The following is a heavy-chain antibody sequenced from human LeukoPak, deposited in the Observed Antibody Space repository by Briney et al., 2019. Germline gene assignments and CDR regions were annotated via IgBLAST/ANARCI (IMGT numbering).Heavy chain of an antibody. CDR3: ARASDRLGNFDY. CDR1: GGSISSYY. Sequence: SETLSLTCTVSGGSISSYYWSWIRQPAGKGLEWIGYIYYSGSTNYNPSLKSRVTISVDTSKNQFSLKLSSVTAADTAVYYCARASDRLGNFDYWGQGTLVTVSS. V-gene: IGHV4-59*01. J-gene: IGHJ4*02. D-gene: IGHD7-27*01. CDR2: IYYSGST.